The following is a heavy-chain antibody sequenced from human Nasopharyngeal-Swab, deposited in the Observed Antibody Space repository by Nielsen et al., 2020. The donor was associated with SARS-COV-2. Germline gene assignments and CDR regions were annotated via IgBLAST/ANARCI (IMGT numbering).Heavy chain of an antibody. CDR3: VKDRWAIAGAGSVLDS. J-gene: IGHJ4*02. Sequence: LSLTCAASGFTFDDYAMHWVRQAPGKGLEWVSGISWNSGSIGYADSVKGRFTISRDNAKNSLYLQMNSLRAEDTALYYCVKDRWAIAGAGSVLDSWGQGTLVTVSS. D-gene: IGHD6-13*01. CDR2: ISWNSGSI. V-gene: IGHV3-9*01. CDR1: GFTFDDYA.